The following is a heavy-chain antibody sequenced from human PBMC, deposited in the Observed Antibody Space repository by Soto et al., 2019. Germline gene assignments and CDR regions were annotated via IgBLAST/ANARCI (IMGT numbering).Heavy chain of an antibody. Sequence: GASVKVCCKASGYTFTSYCMHWVRQAPGQGLEWMGIINPSGGSTSYAQKFQGRVTMTRDTSTSTVYMELSSLRSEDTAVYYCARGVYSSSWYGYYYYGMDVCGQGTTVTVSS. J-gene: IGHJ6*02. CDR2: INPSGGST. CDR1: GYTFTSYC. D-gene: IGHD6-13*01. CDR3: ARGVYSSSWYGYYYYGMDV. V-gene: IGHV1-46*01.